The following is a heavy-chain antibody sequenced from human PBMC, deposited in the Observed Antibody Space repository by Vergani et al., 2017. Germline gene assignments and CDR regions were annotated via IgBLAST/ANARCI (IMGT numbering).Heavy chain of an antibody. CDR2: ISGSGGST. J-gene: IGHJ4*02. V-gene: IGHV3-23*01. D-gene: IGHD2-15*01. CDR1: GFTFSSYA. CDR3: ARGGKGIIMVVPSTHL. Sequence: EVQLLESGGGLVQPGGSLRLSCAASGFTFSSYAMSWVRQAPGKGLEWVSAISGSGGSTYYADSVKGRFTISRDNSKNTLYLQMNSLRDEDTAVYYCARGGKGIIMVVPSTHLWGQGTQVSVS.